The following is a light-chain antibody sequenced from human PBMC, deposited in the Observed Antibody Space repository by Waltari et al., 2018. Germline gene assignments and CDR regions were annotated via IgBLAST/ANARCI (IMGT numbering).Light chain of an antibody. CDR3: VLYIGSGIWV. CDR2: NPD. V-gene: IGLV8-61*01. Sequence: QTVVTQEPSFSVSPGGTATLTCGLSSGSVYSSYYATWYQQTPGQAPRTLIYNPDTRSSGVPERFSGSILGHKAALTITGAQADDESDYYCVLYIGSGIWVFGGGTKLTVL. J-gene: IGLJ3*02. CDR1: SGSVYSSYY.